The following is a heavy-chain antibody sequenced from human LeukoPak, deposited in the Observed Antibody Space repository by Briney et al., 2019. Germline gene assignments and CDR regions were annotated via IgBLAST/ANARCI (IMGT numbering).Heavy chain of an antibody. CDR2: MNQDGSEK. Sequence: GGALRLSCAGSGFTFSDSWMSWVRQAPGKGLEGVANMNQDGSEKDYVDSVKGRFTISRDNDRNSLYLQMSSLRPEDTAVYYCATYTHLVAGDVWGQGTTVTVSS. CDR3: ATYTHLVAGDV. CDR1: GFTFSDSW. D-gene: IGHD3-16*01. V-gene: IGHV3-7*01. J-gene: IGHJ6*02.